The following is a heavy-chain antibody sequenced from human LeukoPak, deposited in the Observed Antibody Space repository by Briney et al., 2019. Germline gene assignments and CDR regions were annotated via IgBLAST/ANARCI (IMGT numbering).Heavy chain of an antibody. Sequence: GASVKVSCKASGYTFTGYHILWVRQAPGQGLEWIGRINPYSGDTNFAQKFQGRVTMTRDTSITTAYMDLSSLTPDDTAVYFCARDQGSLTRSWYTGYWGQGTQVTVPS. CDR2: INPYSGDT. D-gene: IGHD6-13*01. CDR1: GYTFTGYH. V-gene: IGHV1-2*06. CDR3: ARDQGSLTRSWYTGY. J-gene: IGHJ4*02.